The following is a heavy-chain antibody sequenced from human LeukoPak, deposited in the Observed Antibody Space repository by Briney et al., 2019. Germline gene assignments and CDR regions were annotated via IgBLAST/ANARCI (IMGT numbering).Heavy chain of an antibody. Sequence: GGSLRLSCAASGFTFSSYGMHWVRQAPGKGLEWVAVISYDGCNKYYADSVKGRFTISRDNTKNTLYLQMNSLRAEDTAVYYCAKAQLVLDYYYYGMDVWGQGTTVTVS. V-gene: IGHV3-30*18. CDR3: AKAQLVLDYYYYGMDV. CDR1: GFTFSSYG. J-gene: IGHJ6*02. D-gene: IGHD6-13*01. CDR2: ISYDGCNK.